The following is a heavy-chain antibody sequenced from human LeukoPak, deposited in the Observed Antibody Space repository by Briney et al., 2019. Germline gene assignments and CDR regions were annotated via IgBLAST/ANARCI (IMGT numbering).Heavy chain of an antibody. V-gene: IGHV4-34*05. CDR3: ARGGGRYITARPWFEH. D-gene: IGHD6-6*01. Sequence: SQTLSPTCTVNGGSFSVYWGWIRQALGKGLKWIGEFNLRGMAHTAPSLKSRVTMSVDTTKSQFSLNVTSVTAADTVVYCCARGGGRYITARPWFEHWGQGTLVTVSS. CDR2: FNLRGMA. J-gene: IGHJ1*01. CDR1: GGSFSVY.